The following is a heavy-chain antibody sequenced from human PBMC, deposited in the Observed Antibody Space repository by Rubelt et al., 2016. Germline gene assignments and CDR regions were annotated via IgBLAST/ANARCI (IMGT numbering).Heavy chain of an antibody. CDR2: ISGSGGST. D-gene: IGHD5-12*01. CDR3: ARDQGYGSYYFDY. Sequence: EVQLLESGGGLVQPGGSLRLSCAASGLTFSSYAMSWVRQAPGKGLEWVSAISGSGGSTYYADSVKGRCTISRDNSKNTLYLQMNSLRAEDSAMYYCARDQGYGSYYFDYWGQGTLVTVSS. V-gene: IGHV3-23*01. J-gene: IGHJ4*02. CDR1: GLTFSSYA.